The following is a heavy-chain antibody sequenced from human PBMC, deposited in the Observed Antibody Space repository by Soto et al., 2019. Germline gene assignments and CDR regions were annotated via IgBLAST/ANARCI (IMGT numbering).Heavy chain of an antibody. CDR2: ITGSTGSS. CDR1: GFTFRTYD. CDR3: AKGMAAHRS. J-gene: IGHJ4*02. D-gene: IGHD6-25*01. Sequence: PGGSLRLSCAASGFTFRTYDMSWVRQPLGKGLEWVSSITGSTGSSLYADSVKGRFTISKDNSKNTLYLQMNSLRAEDTAVYYCAKGMAAHRSWGQGALVTVSS. V-gene: IGHV3-23*01.